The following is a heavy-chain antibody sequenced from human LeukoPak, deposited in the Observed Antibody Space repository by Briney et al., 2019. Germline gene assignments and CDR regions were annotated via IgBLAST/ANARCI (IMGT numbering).Heavy chain of an antibody. Sequence: PGESLRLSCAASGFTFSVTWMSWLRQAPGRGLEWVGRFKSKAAGGTTDYAAPVAGRFTISRDDSKNMLYLQMNSLKTEDTAVYYCTRGAPQADVFDIWGQGTMVTVSS. V-gene: IGHV3-15*01. CDR1: GFTFSVTW. J-gene: IGHJ3*02. CDR3: TRGAPQADVFDI. D-gene: IGHD1-26*01. CDR2: FKSKAAGGTT.